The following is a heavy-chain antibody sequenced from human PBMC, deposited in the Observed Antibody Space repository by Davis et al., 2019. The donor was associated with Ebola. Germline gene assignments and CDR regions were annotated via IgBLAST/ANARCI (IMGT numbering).Heavy chain of an antibody. CDR2: ISAYNGNT. J-gene: IGHJ5*02. CDR1: GYTFTSYG. V-gene: IGHV1-18*01. CDR3: ARAITLIVAESWFDP. Sequence: AASVKVSCKASGYTFTSYGISWVRQAPGQGLEWMGWISAYNGNTNYAQKLQGRVTMTTDTSTSTAYMELRSLRSDDTAVYYCARAITLIVAESWFDPWGQGTLVTVSS. D-gene: IGHD3-22*01.